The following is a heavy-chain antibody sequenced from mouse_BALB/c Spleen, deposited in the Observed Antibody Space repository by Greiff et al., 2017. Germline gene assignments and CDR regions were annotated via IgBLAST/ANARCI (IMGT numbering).Heavy chain of an antibody. CDR3: ARSGTTGSSSFDD. J-gene: IGHJ2*01. CDR1: GYTFTDYA. D-gene: IGHD1-1*01. Sequence: VQLQQSGAELVRPGVSVKISCKGSGYTFTDYAMHWVKQSHAKSLEWIGVISTYYGDASYNQKFKGKATMTVDKSSSTAYMELARLTSEDSAIYYCARSGTTGSSSFDDWGQGTTLTVSS. V-gene: IGHV1S137*01. CDR2: ISTYYGDA.